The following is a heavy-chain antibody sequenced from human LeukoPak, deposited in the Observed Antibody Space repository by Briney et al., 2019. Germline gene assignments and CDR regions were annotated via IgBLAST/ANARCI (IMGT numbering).Heavy chain of an antibody. D-gene: IGHD3-10*01. CDR2: INPSGGGT. J-gene: IGHJ4*02. Sequence: ASVKVSCKASGYTFTGYYMHWVRQAPGQGLEWMGIINPSGGGTIYAQKFQGRVTMTRDMSTSTAYMELRSLRSDDTAVYYCARLYYYNSACFDYWGQGTLVTVSS. CDR3: ARLYYYNSACFDY. CDR1: GYTFTGYY. V-gene: IGHV1-46*01.